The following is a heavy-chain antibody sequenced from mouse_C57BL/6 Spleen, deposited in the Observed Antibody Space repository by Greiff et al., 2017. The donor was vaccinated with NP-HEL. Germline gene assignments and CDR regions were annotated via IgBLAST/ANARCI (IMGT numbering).Heavy chain of an antibody. CDR2: ISDGGSYT. D-gene: IGHD3-2*02. CDR1: GFTFSSYA. J-gene: IGHJ1*03. V-gene: IGHV5-4*01. CDR3: ARAPVVFIRPPYWYFDV. Sequence: EVQLVESGGGLVKPGGSLKLSCAASGFTFSSYAMSWVRQTPEKRLEWVATISDGGSYTYYPDNVKGRFTISRDNAKNNLYLHMSHLKSEDTAMYYCARAPVVFIRPPYWYFDVWGTGTTVTVSS.